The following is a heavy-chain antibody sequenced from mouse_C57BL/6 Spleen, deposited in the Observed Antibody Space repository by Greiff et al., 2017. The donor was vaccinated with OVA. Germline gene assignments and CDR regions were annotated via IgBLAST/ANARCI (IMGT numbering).Heavy chain of an antibody. D-gene: IGHD2-4*01. Sequence: QVHVKQSGPGLVQPSQSLSITCTVSGFSLTSYGVHWVRQSPGKGLEWLGVIWRGGSTDYNAAFMSGLSITKDNSKSQVFIKMNSLQADDTAIDYCAKNEDYDWYFDVWGTGTTVTVSS. CDR2: IWRGGST. V-gene: IGHV2-5*01. J-gene: IGHJ1*03. CDR1: GFSLTSYG. CDR3: AKNEDYDWYFDV.